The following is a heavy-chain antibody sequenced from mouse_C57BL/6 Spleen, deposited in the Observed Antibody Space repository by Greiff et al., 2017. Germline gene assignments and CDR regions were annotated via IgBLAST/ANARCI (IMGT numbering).Heavy chain of an antibody. CDR3: ARYGGNYWYFDV. Sequence: EVQLKESGGGLVQPGGSLSLSCAASGFTFTDYYMSWVRQPPGKALEWLGFIRNKANGYTTEYSASVKGRFTISRDNSQSILYLQMNALRAEDSATYYCARYGGNYWYFDVWGTGTTVTVSS. CDR2: IRNKANGYTT. J-gene: IGHJ1*03. D-gene: IGHD2-1*01. V-gene: IGHV7-3*01. CDR1: GFTFTDYY.